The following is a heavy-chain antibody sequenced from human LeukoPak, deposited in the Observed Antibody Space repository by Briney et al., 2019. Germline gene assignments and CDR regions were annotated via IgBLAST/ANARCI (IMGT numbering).Heavy chain of an antibody. J-gene: IGHJ4*02. CDR3: ARDPDSSGYLPKDY. CDR1: GFTFSSYG. D-gene: IGHD3-22*01. V-gene: IGHV3-23*01. CDR2: ISGSGGST. Sequence: PGGSLRLSCAASGFTFSSYGMSWVRQAPGKGLEWVSAISGSGGSTYYADSVKGRFTISRDNAKNSLYLQMNSLRAEDTAVYYCARDPDSSGYLPKDYWGQGTLVTVSS.